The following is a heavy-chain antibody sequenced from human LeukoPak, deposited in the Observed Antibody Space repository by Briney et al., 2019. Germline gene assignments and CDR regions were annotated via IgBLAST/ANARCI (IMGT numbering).Heavy chain of an antibody. J-gene: IGHJ4*02. D-gene: IGHD4-23*01. Sequence: SETLSLTCTVSGGSISSYYWSWIRQPPEKGLEWIGYIYTSGSTNYNPSLKSRVTISVDTSKNQFSLKLSSVTAADTAVYYCARLTPVGFDYWGQGTLVTVSS. CDR1: GGSISSYY. CDR2: IYTSGST. CDR3: ARLTPVGFDY. V-gene: IGHV4-4*09.